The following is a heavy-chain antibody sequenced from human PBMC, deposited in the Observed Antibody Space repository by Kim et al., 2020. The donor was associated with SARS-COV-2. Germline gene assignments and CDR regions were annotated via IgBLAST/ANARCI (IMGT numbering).Heavy chain of an antibody. D-gene: IGHD6-6*01. J-gene: IGHJ4*02. CDR1: GFTFGSYE. CDR3: ARESLAGFDY. V-gene: IGHV3-48*03. CDR2: ISARGTSI. Sequence: GGSLRLSCVASGFTFGSYEMNWVRQAPGKGLVWVSYISARGTSIYSADSVKGRFTISRDTAKTSVYLQMNSLRGEETAVYYCARESLAGFDYWGQGTLVTVSS.